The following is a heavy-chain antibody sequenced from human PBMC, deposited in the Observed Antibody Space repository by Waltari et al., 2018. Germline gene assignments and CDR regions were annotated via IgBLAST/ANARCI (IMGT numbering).Heavy chain of an antibody. CDR2: VDPEDGET. V-gene: IGHV1-69-2*01. D-gene: IGHD4-17*01. J-gene: IGHJ6*03. Sequence: EVQLVQSGAEVKKPGATVKISCKVSGYTFTDYYMHWVQQAPGKGLEWMGLVDPEDGETIYAEKFQGRVTIPADTSTDTAYMELSSLRSEDTAVYYCATVLGDRPYYYYYYYMDVWGKGTTVTVSS. CDR3: ATVLGDRPYYYYYYYMDV. CDR1: GYTFTDYY.